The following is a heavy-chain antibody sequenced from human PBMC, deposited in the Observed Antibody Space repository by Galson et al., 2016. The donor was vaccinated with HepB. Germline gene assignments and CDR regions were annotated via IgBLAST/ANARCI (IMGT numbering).Heavy chain of an antibody. CDR2: IFWDDDK. J-gene: IGHJ6*02. CDR3: AHFYYGLDV. V-gene: IGHV2-5*02. CDR1: GFSLTTSGVG. Sequence: PALVKPTQTLTLTCTFSGFSLTTSGVGVGWIRPPPGKTLEWLTLIFWDDDKRYNPSLKSKLTIAKDSPENQVVLRMTNVDPVDTATYYCAHFYYGLDVWGQGTTVTVSS.